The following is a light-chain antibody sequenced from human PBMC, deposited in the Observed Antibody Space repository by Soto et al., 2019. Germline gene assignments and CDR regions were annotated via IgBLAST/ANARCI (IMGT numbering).Light chain of an antibody. CDR1: QSVLYSSNNKNY. Sequence: DIVMTQSPDSLAVSLGERATINCKSSQSVLYSSNNKNYLAWYQQKPGQPPKLLIYRASTRESGVPDRFSGSGSGTDFTLTISSLQAEDVAVYYCQQYYSIPWTFGQGTKVEIK. J-gene: IGKJ1*01. V-gene: IGKV4-1*01. CDR3: QQYYSIPWT. CDR2: RAS.